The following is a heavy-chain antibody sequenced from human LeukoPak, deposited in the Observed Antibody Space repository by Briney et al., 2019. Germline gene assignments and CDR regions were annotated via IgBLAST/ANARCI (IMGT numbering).Heavy chain of an antibody. CDR3: ARERIDTVTTANWFDP. J-gene: IGHJ5*02. CDR1: GYTFTSYA. Sequence: GASVKVSCKASGYTFTSYAMSWVRQAPGQGLEWMGWINTNTGNPTYAQGFTGRFVFSLDTSVSTAYLQISSLKAEDTAVYYCARERIDTVTTANWFDPWGQGTLVIVSS. CDR2: INTNTGNP. D-gene: IGHD4-17*01. V-gene: IGHV7-4-1*02.